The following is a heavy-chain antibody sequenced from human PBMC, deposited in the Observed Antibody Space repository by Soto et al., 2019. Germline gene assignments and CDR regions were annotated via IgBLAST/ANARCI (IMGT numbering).Heavy chain of an antibody. D-gene: IGHD2-15*01. CDR3: ARERGYCSGGSCSPLDY. J-gene: IGHJ4*02. CDR1: GYTFTSYY. V-gene: IGHV1-46*01. CDR2: INPSGGST. Sequence: QVQLVQSGAEVKKPGASVKVSCKASGYTFTSYYMHWVRQAPGQGLEWMGIINPSGGSTSYAQKFQGRVTMTRDTSTSTVYMELSSLRSEDTAVYYCARERGYCSGGSCSPLDYWGQGTLVTVSS.